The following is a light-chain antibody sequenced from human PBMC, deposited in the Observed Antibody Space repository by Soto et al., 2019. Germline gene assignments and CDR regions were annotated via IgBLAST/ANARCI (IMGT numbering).Light chain of an antibody. CDR3: QQYNSYST. Sequence: DIQMTSSPSTLSASVGDRFPITFRASQTISSWLAWYQQKPGKAPKLLIYKASSLESGVPSRFSGSGSGTEFTLTISSLQPDDFATYYCQQYNSYSTFGQGTRLEIK. CDR2: KAS. V-gene: IGKV1-5*03. J-gene: IGKJ5*01. CDR1: QTISSW.